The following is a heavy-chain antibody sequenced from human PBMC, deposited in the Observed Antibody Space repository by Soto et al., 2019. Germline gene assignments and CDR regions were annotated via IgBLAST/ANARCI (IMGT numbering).Heavy chain of an antibody. CDR1: CLSFSGYY. Sequence: SDTLSLTSAVHCLSFSGYYWTWIREVPGKGLEWIGEINHSGSTNYKPSLKSRVSISADTSKKQFSLNLTSVTAADTAVYYCARGECSSIYCFTRWALDIWGQGTVVT. CDR3: ARGECSSIYCFTRWALDI. CDR2: INHSGST. J-gene: IGHJ3*02. D-gene: IGHD2-2*01. V-gene: IGHV4-34*01.